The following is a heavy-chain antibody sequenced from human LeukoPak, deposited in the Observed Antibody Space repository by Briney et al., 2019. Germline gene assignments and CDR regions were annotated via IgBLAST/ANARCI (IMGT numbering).Heavy chain of an antibody. J-gene: IGHJ3*02. CDR1: ELMFSSYA. CDR3: ARDRAYDSSGYYVGNGFDI. V-gene: IGHV3-23*01. CDR2: ISDDSGST. Sequence: GGSLRLSCAASELMFSSYAMSWVRQAPGKGLEWVSGISDDSGSTYYADSVRGRFTISRDNSKNTLYLQMNSLRAEDTAVYYCARDRAYDSSGYYVGNGFDIWGQGTMVTVSS. D-gene: IGHD3-22*01.